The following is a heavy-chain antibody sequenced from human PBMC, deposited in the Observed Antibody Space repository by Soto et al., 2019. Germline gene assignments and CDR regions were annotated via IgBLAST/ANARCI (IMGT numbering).Heavy chain of an antibody. CDR3: ARGGYYDSSGSRNYHYYGMNV. J-gene: IGHJ6*02. Sequence: QAQLVQSGDEVKKPGASVRVSCRASGYTFSSYGISWVRQAPGQGLEWLGWISPYNDDTQYAQKIQGRVFMTTDTSTKRAYLDLRSLRSDDTTVDYCARGGYYDSSGSRNYHYYGMNVWGQGTTVTVSS. V-gene: IGHV1-18*01. CDR1: GYTFSSYG. CDR2: ISPYNDDT. D-gene: IGHD3-22*01.